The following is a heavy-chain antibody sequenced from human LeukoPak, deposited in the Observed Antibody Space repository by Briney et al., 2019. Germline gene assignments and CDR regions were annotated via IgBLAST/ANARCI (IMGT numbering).Heavy chain of an antibody. J-gene: IGHJ6*03. CDR1: GGTFSSYA. CDR3: ARQVSPPTQAYYYYYMDV. CDR2: IIPIFGTA. V-gene: IGHV1-69*05. D-gene: IGHD1-1*01. Sequence: SVKVSCKASGGTFSSYAISWVRQAPGQGLEWMGRIIPIFGTANYAQKFQGRVTITTDESTSTAYMELSSLRSEDTAVYYCARQVSPPTQAYYYYYMDVWGKGTTVTVSS.